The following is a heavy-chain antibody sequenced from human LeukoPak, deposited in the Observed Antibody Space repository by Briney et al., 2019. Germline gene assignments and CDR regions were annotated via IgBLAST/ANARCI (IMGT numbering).Heavy chain of an antibody. CDR1: GFTFSSYA. CDR3: AKDRLERSLRAYDSSGYQAPFDY. V-gene: IGHV3-23*01. CDR2: ISGSGGST. D-gene: IGHD3-22*01. J-gene: IGHJ4*02. Sequence: GGSLRLSCAASGFTFSSYAMSWVRQAPGKGLEWVSAISGSGGSTYYADSVKGRFTISRDNSKNTLYLQMNSLRAEDTAVYYCAKDRLERSLRAYDSSGYQAPFDYWGQGTLVTVSS.